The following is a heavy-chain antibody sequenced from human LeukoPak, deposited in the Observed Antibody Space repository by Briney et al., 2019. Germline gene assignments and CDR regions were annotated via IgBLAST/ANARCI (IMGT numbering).Heavy chain of an antibody. J-gene: IGHJ4*02. CDR1: GGSFSGHY. CDR3: AGRRSCTSCYVTFDY. D-gene: IGHD2-2*01. CDR2: INHSGST. V-gene: IGHV4-34*01. Sequence: SETLSLTCAVYGGSFSGHYWSWIRQPPGKGLEWIGEINHSGSTNYNPSLKSRVTISVDTSKNQFSLKLSSVTAADTAVYYCAGRRSCTSCYVTFDYWGQGTLVTVSS.